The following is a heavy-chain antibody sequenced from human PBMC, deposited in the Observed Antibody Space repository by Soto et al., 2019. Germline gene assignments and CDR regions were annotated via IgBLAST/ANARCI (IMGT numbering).Heavy chain of an antibody. V-gene: IGHV4-34*01. J-gene: IGHJ6*01. CDR1: GGSFSGYY. D-gene: IGHD3-3*01. Sequence: SETLSLTCAVYGGSFSGYYWSWIRQPPGKGLEWIGEINHSGSTNYNPSLKSRVTISVDTSKNQFSLKLSSVTAADTAVYYCARGTSDRITIFGVVIIRGHGMDVWGQGTTVTVSS. CDR2: INHSGST. CDR3: ARGTSDRITIFGVVIIRGHGMDV.